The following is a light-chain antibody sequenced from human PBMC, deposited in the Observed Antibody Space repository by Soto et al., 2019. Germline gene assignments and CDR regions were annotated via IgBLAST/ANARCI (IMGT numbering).Light chain of an antibody. V-gene: IGKV3-20*01. Sequence: EIVFSQSPGTLSLSPGERATISCRASHSVSSNFLAWYQQKPGKAPRLLIYGASSTATGITDRFSGSGSGTDFTLTISRLEPEDFAGYYCQQYDTSPLTFGPGTQLEIK. CDR1: HSVSSNF. J-gene: IGKJ4*01. CDR3: QQYDTSPLT. CDR2: GAS.